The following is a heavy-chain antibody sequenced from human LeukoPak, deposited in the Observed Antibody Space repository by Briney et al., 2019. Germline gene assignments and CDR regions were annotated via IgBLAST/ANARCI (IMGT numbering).Heavy chain of an antibody. CDR2: IWYDGSNQ. V-gene: IGHV3-33*01. Sequence: PGGSLRLSCAASGFTFSNHGMHWVRQAPGKGLEWVAIIWYDGSNQYYADSVKGRFTISRDNSKNMVYLQINSLRAEDTAPYYCARRNDGKRFDYWGQGTLVTVSS. J-gene: IGHJ4*02. CDR1: GFTFSNHG. D-gene: IGHD1-14*01. CDR3: ARRNDGKRFDY.